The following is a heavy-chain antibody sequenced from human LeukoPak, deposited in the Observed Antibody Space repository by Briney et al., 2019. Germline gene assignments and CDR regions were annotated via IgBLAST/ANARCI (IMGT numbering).Heavy chain of an antibody. Sequence: GSVKVSCKASGYTFTSYYMHWVRQAPGQGLEWMGIINPSGGSTSYAQKFQGRVTMTRDTSTSTVYMELRSLRSDDTAVYYCARGFQTTDYGDDGGNAFDIWGQGTMVTVSS. D-gene: IGHD4-17*01. J-gene: IGHJ3*02. CDR3: ARGFQTTDYGDDGGNAFDI. CDR2: INPSGGST. CDR1: GYTFTSYY. V-gene: IGHV1-46*01.